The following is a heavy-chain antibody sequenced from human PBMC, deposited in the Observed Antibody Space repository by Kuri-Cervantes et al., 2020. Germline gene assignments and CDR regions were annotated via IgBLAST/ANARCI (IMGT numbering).Heavy chain of an antibody. CDR2: INCNGDNT. D-gene: IGHD2-8*01. J-gene: IGHJ4*02. CDR1: AFTFDDYG. V-gene: IGHV3-20*04. Sequence: GESLKISCAASAFTFDDYGMSWVRQAPGKGLEWVSGINCNGDNTGYADSVKGRFTISRDNAKNSLYLQMNSLRVEDTALYYCAKGGDPYCTNGVCYRLNYFDYWGQGTLVTVSS. CDR3: AKGGDPYCTNGVCYRLNYFDY.